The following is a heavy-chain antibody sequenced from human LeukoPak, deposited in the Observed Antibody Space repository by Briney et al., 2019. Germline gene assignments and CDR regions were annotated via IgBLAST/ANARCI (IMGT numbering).Heavy chain of an antibody. D-gene: IGHD3-16*01. J-gene: IGHJ4*02. CDR3: ARTGGVGVATHYFDY. Sequence: GESLKISCKGSENSFTTFWIGWVRQMPGKGLEWMGIIYPDDSDTRYSPSFQGQVTISADKSISTAYLQWSSLKASDTAMYYCARTGGVGVATHYFDYWGQGTLVTVSS. V-gene: IGHV5-51*01. CDR2: IYPDDSDT. CDR1: ENSFTTFW.